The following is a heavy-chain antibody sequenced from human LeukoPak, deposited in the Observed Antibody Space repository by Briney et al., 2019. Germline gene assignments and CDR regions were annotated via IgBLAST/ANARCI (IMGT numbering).Heavy chain of an antibody. CDR2: INHSGST. J-gene: IGHJ6*02. V-gene: IGHV4-34*01. CDR1: GGSFSGYY. CDR3: AKGRTKSRYYYYYGMDV. D-gene: IGHD1-14*01. Sequence: PSETLSFTCAVYGGSFSGYYWSWIRQPPGKGLEWIGEINHSGSTNYNPSLKSRVTISVDTSKNQFSLKLSSVTAADTAVYYCAKGRTKSRYYYYYGMDVWGQGTTVTVSS.